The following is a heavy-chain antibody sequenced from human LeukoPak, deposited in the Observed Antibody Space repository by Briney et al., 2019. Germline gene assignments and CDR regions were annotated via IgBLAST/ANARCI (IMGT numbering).Heavy chain of an antibody. J-gene: IGHJ3*02. CDR1: GGPISSYY. V-gene: IGHV4-4*09. D-gene: IGHD3-9*01. CDR2: IHTSGST. Sequence: SETLSLTCTVSGGPISSYYWSWIRQPPGKGLEWIGYIHTSGSTNYNPSLKSRVTISVDTSKKQFSLMLSSVTAADTAVYYSARVVLGYYDILTGYYQSPTYAFDIWGQGTMVTVSS. CDR3: ARVVLGYYDILTGYYQSPTYAFDI.